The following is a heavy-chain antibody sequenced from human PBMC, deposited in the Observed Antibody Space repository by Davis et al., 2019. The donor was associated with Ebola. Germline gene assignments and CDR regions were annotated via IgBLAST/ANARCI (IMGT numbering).Heavy chain of an antibody. J-gene: IGHJ3*02. Sequence: GGSLRLSCAASGFTFSSYAMNWVRQAPGKGLEWVSTLGLSADTYYADSVKGRFTISRDNSKNTLYLQMNGLRVEDTAIYYCAKDTSNIWFDIWGQGTMVTVSS. CDR2: LGLSADT. V-gene: IGHV3-23*01. CDR3: AKDTSNIWFDI. D-gene: IGHD1-26*01. CDR1: GFTFSSYA.